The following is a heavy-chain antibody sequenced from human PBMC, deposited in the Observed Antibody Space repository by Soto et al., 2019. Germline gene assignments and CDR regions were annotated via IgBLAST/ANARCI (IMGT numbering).Heavy chain of an antibody. CDR3: AGGTDGKKVAY. CDR1: GFRFSTYV. CDR2: ISHDAANK. Sequence: PGGSLRLSCAASGFRFSTYVMHWVRQAPGKGLEWLAFISHDAANKNHADSVKGRFTISRDNSKDTLYLQMNSSVTAADTAVYYCAGGTDGKKVAYWGQGTLVTVSS. V-gene: IGHV3-30-3*01. D-gene: IGHD5-12*01. J-gene: IGHJ4*02.